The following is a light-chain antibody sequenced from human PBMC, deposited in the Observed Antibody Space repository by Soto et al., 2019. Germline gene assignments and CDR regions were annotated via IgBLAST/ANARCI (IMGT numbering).Light chain of an antibody. J-gene: IGKJ5*01. CDR1: QSVSSSY. CDR3: QQYNNWPPIT. CDR2: GAS. Sequence: EIVLAQSPGTLSLSPWERATLSCMASQSVSSSYLAWYQQKPGQAPRLLIYGASTRATGIPARFSGSGSGTEFALTISSLQSEDFAVYYCQQYNNWPPITFGQGTRLEI. V-gene: IGKV3-15*01.